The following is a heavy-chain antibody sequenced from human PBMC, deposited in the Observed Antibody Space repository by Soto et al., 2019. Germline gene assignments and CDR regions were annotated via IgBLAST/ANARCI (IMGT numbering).Heavy chain of an antibody. V-gene: IGHV1-69*02. CDR3: ATNYGSGSAAFDY. CDR2: IIPMLRMS. J-gene: IGHJ4*02. Sequence: QVQLVQSGPEMKKPGSSVRVSCTASGDTFRRYTISWVRQDPGQGLEWMGRIIPMLRMSNHARNFQCRGTISADRSTSTAHMVLSGLTSGDTAMYFCATNYGSGSAAFDYWGQGTLVTVSS. CDR1: GDTFRRYT. D-gene: IGHD3-10*01.